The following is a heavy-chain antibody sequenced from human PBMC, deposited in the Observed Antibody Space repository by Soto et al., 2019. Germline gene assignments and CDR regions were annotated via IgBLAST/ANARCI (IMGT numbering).Heavy chain of an antibody. V-gene: IGHV4-59*08. CDR2: IYYSGST. Sequence: SETLSLTCSVSGGSISSYYWSWIRQPPGKGLEWIGYIYYSGSTNYNPSLKSRVTISVDTSKNQFSLKLSSVTAADTAVYYCARVSQVVVAATPTGPTDYWGQGTLVTVS. D-gene: IGHD2-15*01. CDR1: GGSISSYY. J-gene: IGHJ4*02. CDR3: ARVSQVVVAATPTGPTDY.